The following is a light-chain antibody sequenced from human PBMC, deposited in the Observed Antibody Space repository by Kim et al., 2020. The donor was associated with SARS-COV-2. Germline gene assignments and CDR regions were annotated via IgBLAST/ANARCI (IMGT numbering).Light chain of an antibody. CDR2: YDS. CDR1: NNGSKS. V-gene: IGLV3-21*04. J-gene: IGLJ3*02. CDR3: QVWDSSSDHRVV. Sequence: PGKTARATCGESNNGSKSVHEYQQKPGQAPLLVISYDSDRPSGVPERCSGSNSGDTATLTISRVEAGDEADYYCQVWDSSSDHRVVFGGGTQLTVL.